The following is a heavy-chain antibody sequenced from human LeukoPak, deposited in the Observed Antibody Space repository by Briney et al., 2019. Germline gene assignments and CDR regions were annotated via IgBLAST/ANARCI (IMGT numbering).Heavy chain of an antibody. J-gene: IGHJ4*02. D-gene: IGHD2-21*02. CDR2: IRSKAYGGTT. V-gene: IGHV3-49*03. CDR1: GFTFGDYA. CDR3: TRDGRIAYCGGDCYSGNDY. Sequence: GGSLRLSCTASGFTFGDYAMSWFRQAPGKGLEWVGFIRSKAYGGTTEYAASVKGRFTISRDDSKSIAYLQMNSLKTEDTAVHYCTRDGRIAYCGGDCYSGNDYWGQGTLVTVSS.